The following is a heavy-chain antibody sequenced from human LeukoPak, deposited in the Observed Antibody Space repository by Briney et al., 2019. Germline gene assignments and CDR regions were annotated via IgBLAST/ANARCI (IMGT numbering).Heavy chain of an antibody. V-gene: IGHV3-23*01. Sequence: GGSLRLSCAASGFTFSSYAMSWVRQAPGKGLEWVSAISGSGGSTCYADSVKGRFTISRDNSKNTLYLQMNSLRAEDTAVYYCAKDPGYYYDSSGYYPSYYYYGMDVWGQGTTVTVSS. CDR3: AKDPGYYYDSSGYYPSYYYYGMDV. CDR1: GFTFSSYA. D-gene: IGHD3-22*01. J-gene: IGHJ6*02. CDR2: ISGSGGST.